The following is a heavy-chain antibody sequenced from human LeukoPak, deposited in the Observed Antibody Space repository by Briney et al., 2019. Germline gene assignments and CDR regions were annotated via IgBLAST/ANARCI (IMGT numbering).Heavy chain of an antibody. V-gene: IGHV3-48*03. D-gene: IGHD3-10*01. CDR1: GFTFSGYE. CDR3: ASHSDYYYGMDV. Sequence: PGGSLRLSCAASGFTFSGYEMNWVRQAPGKGLEWVSYISSSGSTIYYADSVKGRFTISRDNAKNSLYLQMNSLRAEDTAVYYCASHSDYYYGMDVWGQGTTVTVSS. J-gene: IGHJ6*02. CDR2: ISSSGSTI.